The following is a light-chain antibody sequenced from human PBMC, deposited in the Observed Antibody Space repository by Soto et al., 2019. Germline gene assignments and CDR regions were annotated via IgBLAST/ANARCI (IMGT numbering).Light chain of an antibody. CDR2: GAS. Sequence: EVVIAHYPATLSVSPVERATLSCRASETVATNLAWYQQKPGQAPRLLISGASTRAAGISDRFRGSGSGTEFTLTISSLRSEDSAIYYCQQYFEWPPMTFGQGTKVDIK. V-gene: IGKV3-15*01. J-gene: IGKJ1*01. CDR3: QQYFEWPPMT. CDR1: ETVATN.